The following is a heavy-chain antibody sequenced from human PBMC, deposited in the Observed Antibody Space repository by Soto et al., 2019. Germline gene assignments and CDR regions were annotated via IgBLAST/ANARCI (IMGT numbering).Heavy chain of an antibody. V-gene: IGHV4-59*01. D-gene: IGHD3-3*01. J-gene: IGHJ4*02. CDR2: IYYSGST. Sequence: QVQLQASGPGLVKPSETLSLTCTVSGGSISSYYWSWIRQPPGKALEWIGYIYYSGSTNYNPSLQSRVTISVDTSKNQFSLKLSSVTAADTAVYYCARGDFWSGNEFDCWGQGTLVTVSS. CDR1: GGSISSYY. CDR3: ARGDFWSGNEFDC.